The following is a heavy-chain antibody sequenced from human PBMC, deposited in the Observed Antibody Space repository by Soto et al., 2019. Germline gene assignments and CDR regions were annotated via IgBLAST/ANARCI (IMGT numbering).Heavy chain of an antibody. CDR3: AREVRAVAGVDAFDI. CDR2: IIPIFGTA. Sequence: QVQLVQSGAEVKKPGSSVKVSCKASGGPFSSYAISWVRQAPGQGLEWMGGIIPIFGTANYAQKFQGRVTITADESTSTAYMELSSLRSEDTAVYYCAREVRAVAGVDAFDIWCQGTMVTVSS. CDR1: GGPFSSYA. D-gene: IGHD6-19*01. V-gene: IGHV1-69*12. J-gene: IGHJ3*02.